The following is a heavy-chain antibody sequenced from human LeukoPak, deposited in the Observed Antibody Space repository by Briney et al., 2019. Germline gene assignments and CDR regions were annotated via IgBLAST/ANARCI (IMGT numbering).Heavy chain of an antibody. CDR1: GFTFDDYT. CDR3: AKDQLKRTYYYDSSGYSAIDY. CDR2: ISWDGGST. Sequence: PGGSLRLSCAASGFTFDDYTMHWVRQAPGKGLEWVSLISWDGGSTYYADSVKGRFTISRDNSKNSLYLQMNSLRTEDTALYYCAKDQLKRTYYYDSSGYSAIDYWGQGTLVTVSS. V-gene: IGHV3-43*01. D-gene: IGHD3-22*01. J-gene: IGHJ4*02.